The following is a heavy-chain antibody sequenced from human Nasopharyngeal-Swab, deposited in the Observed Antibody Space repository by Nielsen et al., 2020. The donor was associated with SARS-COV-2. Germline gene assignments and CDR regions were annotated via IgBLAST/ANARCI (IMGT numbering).Heavy chain of an antibody. CDR2: IKSKTDGGTT. CDR3: TTGRPGIAVAATDY. Sequence: WIRQPPGKGLEWVGRIKSKTDGGTTDYAAPVKGRFTISRDDSKNTLYLQMNSLKTEDTAVYYCTTGRPGIAVAATDYWGQGTLVTVSS. D-gene: IGHD6-19*01. V-gene: IGHV3-15*01. J-gene: IGHJ4*02.